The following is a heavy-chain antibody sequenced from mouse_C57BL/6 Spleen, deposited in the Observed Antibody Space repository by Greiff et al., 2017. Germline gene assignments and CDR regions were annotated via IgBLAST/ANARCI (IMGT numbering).Heavy chain of an antibody. Sequence: DVMLVESGGDLVKPGGSLKLSCAASGFTFSSYGMSWVRQTPDKRLEWVATISSGGSYTYYPDSVKGRFTISRDNAKNTLYLQMSSLKSEDTAMYYCARPYYGSNAMDYWGQGTSVTVSS. D-gene: IGHD1-1*01. J-gene: IGHJ4*01. CDR3: ARPYYGSNAMDY. V-gene: IGHV5-6*02. CDR2: ISSGGSYT. CDR1: GFTFSSYG.